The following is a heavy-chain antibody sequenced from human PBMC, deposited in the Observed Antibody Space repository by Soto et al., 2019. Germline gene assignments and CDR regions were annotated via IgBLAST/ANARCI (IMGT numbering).Heavy chain of an antibody. V-gene: IGHV1-69*01. Sequence: QEQLVQSGAEVKKSGSSVKVSCKDTGGLFSSYAVSWVRQAPGQGLEWMGGIIPVFDTVYYAQKCQGRVTITPDESTNTAYMELSSLRSEDTAMYYCSMGGRGNVCFNESWSQGTLVTFSS. CDR1: GGLFSSYA. CDR2: IIPVFDTV. J-gene: IGHJ5*02. D-gene: IGHD3-10*01. CDR3: SMGGRGNVCFNES.